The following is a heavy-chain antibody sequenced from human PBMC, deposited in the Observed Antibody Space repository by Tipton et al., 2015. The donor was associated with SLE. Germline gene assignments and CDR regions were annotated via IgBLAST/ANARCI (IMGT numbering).Heavy chain of an antibody. V-gene: IGHV4-59*01. CDR1: GGSISSYY. J-gene: IGHJ6*02. D-gene: IGHD3-22*01. Sequence: TLSLTCTVSGGSISSYYWSWIRQPPGKGLEWIGYIYYSGSTNYNPSLKSRVTISVDTSKNQFSQKLSSVTAADTAVYYCARASGYYSGRGYYYGMDVWGQGTTVTVS. CDR2: IYYSGST. CDR3: ARASGYYSGRGYYYGMDV.